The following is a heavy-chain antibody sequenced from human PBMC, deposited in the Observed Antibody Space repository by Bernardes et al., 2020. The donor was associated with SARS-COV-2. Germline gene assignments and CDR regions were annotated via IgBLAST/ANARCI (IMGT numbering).Heavy chain of an antibody. CDR1: GGSLRGNY. CDR2: INHTGNT. V-gene: IGHV4-34*01. Sequence: SETLSLTCTVSGGSLRGNYLTWIRQPPGKGLEWIGDINHTGNTRSNASLQPRVIISAATSENQFSLRMTSVTAADTAMYYCARVSMKYQLPRHFDLWGQGTLVTVSS. J-gene: IGHJ4*02. CDR3: ARVSMKYQLPRHFDL. D-gene: IGHD2-2*01.